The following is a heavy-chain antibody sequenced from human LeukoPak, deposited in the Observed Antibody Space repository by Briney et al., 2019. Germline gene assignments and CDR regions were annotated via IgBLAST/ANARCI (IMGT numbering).Heavy chain of an antibody. J-gene: IGHJ4*02. V-gene: IGHV3-74*01. CDR2: LNSDGSST. CDR1: GFTFSNYW. CDR3: ARAGGGDY. Sequence: GGSLRLSCAASGFTFSNYWMHWVRQAPGKGLVWVSRLNSDGSSTNYADSVKGRFTISRDNAKNTLYLQMNSLRDEDTAVYYCARAGGGDYWGQGTLVTVSS. D-gene: IGHD2-15*01.